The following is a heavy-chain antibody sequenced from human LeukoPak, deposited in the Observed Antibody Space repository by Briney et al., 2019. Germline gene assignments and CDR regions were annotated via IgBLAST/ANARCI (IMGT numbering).Heavy chain of an antibody. V-gene: IGHV3-7*03. D-gene: IGHD3-16*01. J-gene: IGHJ4*02. CDR2: IKQDGSEK. CDR1: GFTFSAYW. Sequence: GGSLRLSCTASGFTFSAYWMSWVRQAPGKGLEWVANIKQDGSEKYCVDSVKGRFTISRDNAKKSLYLQMNTLRAEDTAIYYCARDGGPFDSWGQGTLVTVPS. CDR3: ARDGGPFDS.